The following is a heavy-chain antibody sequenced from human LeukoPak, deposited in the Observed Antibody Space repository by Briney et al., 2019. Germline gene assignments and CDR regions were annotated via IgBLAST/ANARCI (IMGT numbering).Heavy chain of an antibody. CDR1: GYTFTSYG. V-gene: IGHV1-18*01. D-gene: IGHD4-17*01. CDR2: ISAYNGNT. CDR3: ARDRDDYGDYVFDY. Sequence: EASVKVSCKASGYTFTSYGISCVRQPPGQGLEWMGWISAYNGNTNYAQKLQGRVTMTTDTSTSTAYMELRSLRSDDTAVYYCARDRDDYGDYVFDYWGQGTLVTVSS. J-gene: IGHJ4*02.